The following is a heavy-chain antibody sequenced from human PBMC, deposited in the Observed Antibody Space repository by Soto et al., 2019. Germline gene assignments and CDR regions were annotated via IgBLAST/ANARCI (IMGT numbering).Heavy chain of an antibody. D-gene: IGHD6-13*01. CDR3: ARDILQYSSGWSWAYFDY. J-gene: IGHJ4*02. CDR1: GYTFTSYG. Sequence: QVQLVQSGAEVKKPGASVKVSCKASGYTFTSYGISWVRQAPGQGLEWMGWISAYNGNTNYAQKLQGRVTMTTDTSTRTAYMELRSLRSDDTAVYYCARDILQYSSGWSWAYFDYWGQGTLVTVSS. V-gene: IGHV1-18*01. CDR2: ISAYNGNT.